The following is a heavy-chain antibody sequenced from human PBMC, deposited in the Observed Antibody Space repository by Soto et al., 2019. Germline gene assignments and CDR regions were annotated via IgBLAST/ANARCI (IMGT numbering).Heavy chain of an antibody. CDR2: VHPGGSIV. J-gene: IGHJ5*01. CDR1: GFTFTTFA. CDR3: AKDRRSCDWHFGS. V-gene: IGHV3-23*03. Sequence: EVQLLESGGGLVQPGGSLRLSCAGSGFTFTTFAMHWVRQAPGTGLEWVSGVHPGGSIVFYADSVKGRFSISRDNSRNTFYHQMNNLRVDDTAVYFCAKDRRSCDWHFGSWGQGTLFTVSS. D-gene: IGHD2-15*01.